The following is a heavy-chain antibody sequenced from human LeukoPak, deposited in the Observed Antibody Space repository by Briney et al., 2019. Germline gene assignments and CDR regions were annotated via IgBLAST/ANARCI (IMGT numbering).Heavy chain of an antibody. D-gene: IGHD1-26*01. CDR3: VRDLRESDY. Sequence: GGSLRLSCAASGFSFSDHGMHWVRQAPGEGLVWVSRICKSDNPPDYAASVKGRFTISRDNAKNTVYLQLNSLRVDDTAVYYCVRDLRESDYWGQGTLVTVSS. CDR1: GFSFSDHG. V-gene: IGHV3-74*01. CDR2: ICKSDNPP. J-gene: IGHJ4*02.